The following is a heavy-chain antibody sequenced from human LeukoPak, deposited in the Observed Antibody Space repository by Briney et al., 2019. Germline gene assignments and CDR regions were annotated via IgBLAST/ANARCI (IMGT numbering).Heavy chain of an antibody. D-gene: IGHD5-18*01. CDR3: ARQKDADTTMVKTRYYFDY. CDR1: GYIFTNYW. V-gene: IGHV5-51*01. J-gene: IGHJ4*02. CDR2: IYPGDSDT. Sequence: GESLKISRKGSGYIFTNYWIGWVRQMPGKGLEWMGIIYPGDSDTRYSPSFQGQVTISADKSISTAYLQWSSLKASDTAMYYCARQKDADTTMVKTRYYFDYWGQGTLVTVSS.